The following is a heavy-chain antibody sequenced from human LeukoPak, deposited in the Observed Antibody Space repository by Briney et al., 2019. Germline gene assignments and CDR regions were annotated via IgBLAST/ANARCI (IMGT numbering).Heavy chain of an antibody. J-gene: IGHJ4*02. CDR3: ARSSYYCFDY. Sequence: GGSPRLSCAASGFTFTSYWMYWVRQAPGKGLEWVADIKEDGSEKYYVDSVKGRFTISRDNAKNSLYLQMNSLRAEDTAVYYCARSSYYCFDYWGQGTLVTVSS. V-gene: IGHV3-7*01. CDR1: GFTFTSYW. D-gene: IGHD2-21*01. CDR2: IKEDGSEK.